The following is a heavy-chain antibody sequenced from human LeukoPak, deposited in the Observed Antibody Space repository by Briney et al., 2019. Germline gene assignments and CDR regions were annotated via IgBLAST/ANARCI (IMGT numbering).Heavy chain of an antibody. Sequence: GGSLRLSCAASGFTFSSYAMSWVPQAPGKGLEWVSAISGSGGSTYYADSVKGRFTISRDNSKNTLYLQMNSLIAEGTAVYYCANSRGKLRFLEWLCDYWGQGTMVTVSS. J-gene: IGHJ4*02. CDR3: ANSRGKLRFLEWLCDY. CDR1: GFTFSSYA. V-gene: IGHV3-23*01. D-gene: IGHD3-3*01. CDR2: ISGSGGST.